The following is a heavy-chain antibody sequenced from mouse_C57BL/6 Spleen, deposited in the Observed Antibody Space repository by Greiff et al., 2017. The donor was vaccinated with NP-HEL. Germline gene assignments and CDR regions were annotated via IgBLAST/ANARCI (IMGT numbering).Heavy chain of an antibody. V-gene: IGHV1-81*01. CDR1: GYTFTSYG. CDR3: ARDTTVEYYFDY. D-gene: IGHD1-1*01. J-gene: IGHJ2*01. Sequence: VQLQQSGAELAKPGASVKLSCKASGYTFTSYGISWVKQRTGQGLEWIGEIYPRSGNTYYNEKFKGKATLTADKSSSTAYMELRSLTSEDSAVYFCARDTTVEYYFDYWGQGTTLTVSS. CDR2: IYPRSGNT.